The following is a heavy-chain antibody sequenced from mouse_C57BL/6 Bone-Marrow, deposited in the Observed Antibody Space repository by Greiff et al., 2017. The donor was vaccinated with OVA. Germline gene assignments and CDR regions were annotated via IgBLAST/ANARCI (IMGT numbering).Heavy chain of an antibody. CDR3: ARRLITTVVGAMDY. V-gene: IGHV1-81*01. J-gene: IGHJ4*01. Sequence: QVQLQQSGAELARPGASVKLSCKASGYTFTSYGISWVKQRTGQGLEWIGEIYPRSGTTYYNEKFKGKAPLTADKSSSTAYMELRSLTSEDSAVYFCARRLITTVVGAMDYWGQGTSVTVSS. CDR2: IYPRSGTT. D-gene: IGHD1-1*01. CDR1: GYTFTSYG.